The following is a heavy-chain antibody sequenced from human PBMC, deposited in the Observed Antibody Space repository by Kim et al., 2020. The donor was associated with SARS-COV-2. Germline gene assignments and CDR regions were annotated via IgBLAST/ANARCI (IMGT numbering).Heavy chain of an antibody. V-gene: IGHV4-4*02. J-gene: IGHJ3*01. Sequence: SETLSLTCAVSGGSLDTVDRWTWVRQTPGKVLEWIGETSHRGDIYYNPSLKSRVSIALDKSKSQFSLRMSAMTAADTAVYFCARQKVFYDDTGYSRVWAFDVWGQGTVVAVS. CDR3: ARQKVFYDDTGYSRVWAFDV. CDR2: TSHRGDI. CDR1: GGSLDTVDR. D-gene: IGHD3-16*01.